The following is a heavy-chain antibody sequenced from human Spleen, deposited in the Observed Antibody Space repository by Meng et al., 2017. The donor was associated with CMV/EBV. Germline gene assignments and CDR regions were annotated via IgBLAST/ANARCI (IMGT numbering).Heavy chain of an antibody. CDR2: ISTYGNTI. CDR3: ARVSSGWSGGYYFDY. CDR1: GFTFRDYS. V-gene: IGHV3-11*04. Sequence: SGFTFRDYSMSWIRHAPGKGLEWISYISTYGNTIFYADSVRGRFTISRDNAKNSLYLQMNSLRAEDTAVYYCARVSSGWSGGYYFDYWGQGTLVTVSS. J-gene: IGHJ4*02. D-gene: IGHD6-19*01.